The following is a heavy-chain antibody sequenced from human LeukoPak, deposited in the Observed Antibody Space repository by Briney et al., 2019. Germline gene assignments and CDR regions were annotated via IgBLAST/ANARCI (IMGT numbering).Heavy chain of an antibody. CDR2: ISYSGSTI. J-gene: IGHJ4*02. CDR3: AGRASDSYLLY. D-gene: IGHD2-15*01. Sequence: GGSLRLSCAASVFTFSDYYMSWIRQAPGKGLECVSYISYSGSTIYYADSVKGRFTISRDNAKNSLYLQMNSLRAEDTAIYYCAGRASDSYLLYWGQGILVTVSA. V-gene: IGHV3-11*01. CDR1: VFTFSDYY.